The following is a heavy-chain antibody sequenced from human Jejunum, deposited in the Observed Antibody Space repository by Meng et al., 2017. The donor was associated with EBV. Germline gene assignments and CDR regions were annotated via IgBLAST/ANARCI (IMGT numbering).Heavy chain of an antibody. D-gene: IGHD2-2*03. J-gene: IGHJ4*02. CDR3: ARDKRGAGYCHDY. CDR1: GFTLEDYG. CDR2: INWDGRRT. V-gene: IGHV3-20*01. Sequence: EMTRAGSVGGVVRPGGSLGLSCVASGFTLEDYGMNWVRQVPGKGLEWVATINWDGRRTGYADSVKGRFTISRDNAKNSLYLQMNSLRAEDTALYHCARDKRGAGYCHDYWGQGTLVTVSS.